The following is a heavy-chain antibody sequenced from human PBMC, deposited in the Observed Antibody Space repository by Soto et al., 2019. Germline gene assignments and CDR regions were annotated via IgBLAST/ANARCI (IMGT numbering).Heavy chain of an antibody. CDR2: IRSKANSYAT. D-gene: IGHD4-17*01. V-gene: IGHV3-73*01. CDR1: GLTFSGSS. J-gene: IGHJ1*01. Sequence: PGGSLRLSCAASGLTFSGSSMHWVRQASGKGLEWVGRIRSKANSYATAYAASVKGRFTISRDDSKNTAYLQMNSLKTEDTAVYYCTILATTVVARAYWGQGILVSVSS. CDR3: TILATTVVARAY.